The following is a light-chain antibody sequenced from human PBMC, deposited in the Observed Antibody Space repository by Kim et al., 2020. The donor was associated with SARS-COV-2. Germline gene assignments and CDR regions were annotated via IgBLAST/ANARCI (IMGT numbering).Light chain of an antibody. CDR3: QQYGSSPFT. J-gene: IGKJ3*01. Sequence: EIVMTQSPATLSASPGERATLSCRASQSVGTTLAWYQQTPGQAPRLLIYGASTRAADIPARFSGSGSGTQFTLTISRLEPEDFAVYYCQQYGSSPFTFGPGTKVDIK. CDR2: GAS. CDR1: QSVGTT. V-gene: IGKV3-15*01.